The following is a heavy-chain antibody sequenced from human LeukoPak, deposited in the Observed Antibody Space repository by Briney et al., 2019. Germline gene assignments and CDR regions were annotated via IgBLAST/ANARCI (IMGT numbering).Heavy chain of an antibody. Sequence: SETLSLTCTVSGGSISSSSYYWGWIRQPPGTGLEWIGEINHSGSTNYNPSLKSRVTISVDTSKNQFSLKLSSVTAADTAVYYCARRSRTVSLLTGISFDYWGQGTLVTVSS. J-gene: IGHJ4*02. CDR2: INHSGST. V-gene: IGHV4-39*07. CDR3: ARRSRTVSLLTGISFDY. CDR1: GGSISSSSYY. D-gene: IGHD3-10*01.